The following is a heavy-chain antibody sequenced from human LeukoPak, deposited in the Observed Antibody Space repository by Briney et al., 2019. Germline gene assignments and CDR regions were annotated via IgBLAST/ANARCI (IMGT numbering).Heavy chain of an antibody. V-gene: IGHV3-23*01. CDR3: VACSSGSCYGDRSDP. J-gene: IGHJ5*02. CDR2: VSGSGDS. CDR1: GFTFNNYA. D-gene: IGHD2-2*01. Sequence: PGGSLRLSCAASGFTFNNYAMSWVRQAPGKGLEWVSAVSGSGDSYYADSVKGRFTISRDNSKNTLYLQMNSLRAEDAAVYYCVACSSGSCYGDRSDPWGQGTLVTVSS.